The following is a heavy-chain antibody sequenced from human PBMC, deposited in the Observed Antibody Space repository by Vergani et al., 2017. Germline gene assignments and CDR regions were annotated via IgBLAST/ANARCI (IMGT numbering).Heavy chain of an antibody. Sequence: QVQLVQSGAEVKKPGSSVKVSCKASGGTFSSYAISWVRQAPGQGLEWMGRIIPILGTANYAQKFQGRVTMTRDTSISTAYMELSRLRSDDTAVYYCARAFARELPPFDYWGQGTLVTVSS. CDR2: IIPILGTA. V-gene: IGHV1-69*04. J-gene: IGHJ4*02. CDR3: ARAFARELPPFDY. CDR1: GGTFSSYA. D-gene: IGHD1-26*01.